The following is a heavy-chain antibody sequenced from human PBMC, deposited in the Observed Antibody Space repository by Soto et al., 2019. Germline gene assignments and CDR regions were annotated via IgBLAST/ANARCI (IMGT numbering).Heavy chain of an antibody. CDR2: VYSSGST. J-gene: IGHJ4*01. Sequence: SETLSLTCTVSGGSIRNYYWSWIRQPPGKGLEWIGYVYSSGSTHYNPSLQSRVTISADTSKNQVSLKVNSVTAADTAVYYCARDHPHSYGVYYFDYWGHGTPVSVS. V-gene: IGHV4-59*01. D-gene: IGHD5-18*01. CDR3: ARDHPHSYGVYYFDY. CDR1: GGSIRNYY.